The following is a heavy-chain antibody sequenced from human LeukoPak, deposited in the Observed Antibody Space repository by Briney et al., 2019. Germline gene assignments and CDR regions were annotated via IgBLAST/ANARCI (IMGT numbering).Heavy chain of an antibody. CDR3: ASRRSGYYPGY. CDR2: ISSSSSYI. D-gene: IGHD3-22*01. CDR1: GFTFSSYS. V-gene: IGHV3-21*01. J-gene: IGHJ4*02. Sequence: GGSLRLSCAASGFTFSSYSMNWVRQAPGKGLEWVSSISSSSSYIYYADSVKGRFTISRNNAKNSLYLQMNSLRAEDTAVYYCASRRSGYYPGYWGQGTLVTVSS.